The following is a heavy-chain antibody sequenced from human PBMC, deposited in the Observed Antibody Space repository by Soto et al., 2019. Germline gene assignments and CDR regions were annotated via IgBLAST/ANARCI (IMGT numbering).Heavy chain of an antibody. D-gene: IGHD3-3*01. CDR2: IKRRTDGGTV. V-gene: IGHV3-15*07. CDR3: TTRFWSAHFTTYNYYGMDV. J-gene: IGHJ6*02. CDR1: GGTFSNAW. Sequence: GGSLRLSCAASGGTFSNAWMNWVRQAPGKGLEWVGRIKRRTDGGTVDYAAPVKGRFTISRDDSENTLYLQMSSLKTEDTAVYYCTTRFWSAHFTTYNYYGMDVWGQGTTVTVSS.